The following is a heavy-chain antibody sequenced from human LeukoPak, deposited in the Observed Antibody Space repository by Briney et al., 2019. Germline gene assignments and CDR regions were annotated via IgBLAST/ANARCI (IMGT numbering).Heavy chain of an antibody. J-gene: IGHJ5*02. CDR2: IYYSGST. Sequence: SETLSLTCTVSGGSIGSYYWSWIRQPPGKGLEWIGYIYYSGSTNYNPSLKSRVTISVDTSKNQFSLKLSSVTAADTAVYYCARVMSRFLEWLADPWGQGTLVTVSS. CDR3: ARVMSRFLEWLADP. V-gene: IGHV4-59*08. CDR1: GGSIGSYY. D-gene: IGHD3-3*01.